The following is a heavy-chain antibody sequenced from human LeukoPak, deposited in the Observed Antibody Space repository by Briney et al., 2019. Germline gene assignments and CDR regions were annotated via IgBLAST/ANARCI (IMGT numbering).Heavy chain of an antibody. CDR3: ARITMVRGGFDY. CDR2: IRYDGSNK. Sequence: GGSLRLSCAASGFTFSSYGMHWVRQAPGKGLEWVAFIRYDGSNKYYADSVKGRFTISRDNSKNTLYLQMNSLRAEDTAVYYCARITMVRGGFDYWGQGTLVTVSS. CDR1: GFTFSSYG. V-gene: IGHV3-30*02. J-gene: IGHJ4*02. D-gene: IGHD3-10*01.